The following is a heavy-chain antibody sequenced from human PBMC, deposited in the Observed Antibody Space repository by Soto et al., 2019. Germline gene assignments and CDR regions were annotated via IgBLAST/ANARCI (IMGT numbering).Heavy chain of an antibody. Sequence: QVKLVQSGAEVENPGASVKVSCKASGYTFSNFGINWVRQAPGQGLEWMGWITPYNGNANYAQKYQDRLTVTTDTSTNTAYLELRSLRSDDTAVYFCARARMYSGAYHDYWGQATLVTVSS. V-gene: IGHV1-18*04. D-gene: IGHD1-26*01. CDR3: ARARMYSGAYHDY. J-gene: IGHJ4*02. CDR2: ITPYNGNA. CDR1: GYTFSNFG.